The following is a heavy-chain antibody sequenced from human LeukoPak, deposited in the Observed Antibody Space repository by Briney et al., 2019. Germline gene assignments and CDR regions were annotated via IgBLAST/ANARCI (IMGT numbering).Heavy chain of an antibody. CDR2: IRDDGSAK. V-gene: IGHV3-7*01. D-gene: IGHD1-1*01. J-gene: IGHJ4*02. Sequence: GGSLRLSCAASGFTFSNYWMTWVRQAPGKGLEWVASIRDDGSAKYYMDSVKGRFTISRDDAKNSLSLQMRYMRVEDTATYYCARIQLYHGDFDSWGQGTLVTVSS. CDR1: GFTFSNYW. CDR3: ARIQLYHGDFDS.